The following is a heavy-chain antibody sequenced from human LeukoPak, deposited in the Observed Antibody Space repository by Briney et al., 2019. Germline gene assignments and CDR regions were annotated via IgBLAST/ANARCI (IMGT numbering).Heavy chain of an antibody. Sequence: GGSLTLSCAASGCTFSSYSMNWVRQPPGKGLEWVSSISSSSNYIYYAAPEKGRFTISSANAKHLPYLQMNSPRADDTVVYYCARSPRWYPSWLDGWDQGTLVTVSS. CDR1: GCTFSSYS. CDR3: ARSPRWYPSWLDG. J-gene: IGHJ5*02. CDR2: ISSSSNYI. D-gene: IGHD6-13*01. V-gene: IGHV3-21*01.